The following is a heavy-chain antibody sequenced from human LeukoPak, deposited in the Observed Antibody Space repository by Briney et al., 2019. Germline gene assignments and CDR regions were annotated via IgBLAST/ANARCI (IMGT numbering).Heavy chain of an antibody. V-gene: IGHV1-18*01. CDR3: ARMHSSGWPLDAFDF. Sequence: GASVKVSCKASGYTFTSYGISWVRQAPGQGLEWMGWISAYNGNTNYAQNFQGRVTMTTDTSTRTAYMELRSLRFDDTAVYYCARMHSSGWPLDAFDFWGQGTMVTVSS. D-gene: IGHD6-19*01. J-gene: IGHJ3*01. CDR1: GYTFTSYG. CDR2: ISAYNGNT.